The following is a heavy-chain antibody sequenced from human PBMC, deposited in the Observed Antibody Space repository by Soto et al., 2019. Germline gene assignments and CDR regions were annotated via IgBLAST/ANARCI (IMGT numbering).Heavy chain of an antibody. Sequence: QVQLQESGPGLVKPSETLSLTCTVSGGSISSYYWSWIRQPPGKGLEWIGYIYYSGSNNYNPSLKRRGTISVDTSKNQFSLKLSSVTAADTAVYYCARDWGGYSHGYFDYWGQGTLVTVSS. CDR3: ARDWGGYSHGYFDY. CDR1: GGSISSYY. CDR2: IYYSGSN. V-gene: IGHV4-59*01. J-gene: IGHJ4*02. D-gene: IGHD5-18*01.